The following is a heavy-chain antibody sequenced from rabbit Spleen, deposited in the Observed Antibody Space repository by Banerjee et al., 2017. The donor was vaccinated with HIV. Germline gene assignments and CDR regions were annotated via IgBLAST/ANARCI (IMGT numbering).Heavy chain of an antibody. CDR3: ARDVRDYAYARDL. D-gene: IGHD6-1*01. J-gene: IGHJ4*01. V-gene: IGHV1S40*01. CDR2: IYTDSSGST. Sequence: QSLQESGGGLFQPGGSLTLTCTASGFSLSNSYVMSWVRQAPGKGLEWIGCIYTDSSGSTYYASWVNGRFTISRSTSLNTVTLQMTSLTAADTATYFCARDVRDYAYARDLWGPGTLVTVS. CDR1: GFSLSNSYV.